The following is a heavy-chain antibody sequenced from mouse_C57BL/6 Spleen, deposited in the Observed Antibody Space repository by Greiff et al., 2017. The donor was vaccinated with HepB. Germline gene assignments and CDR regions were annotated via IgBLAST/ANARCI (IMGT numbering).Heavy chain of an antibody. CDR3: ASSHSSGQPFDY. J-gene: IGHJ2*01. D-gene: IGHD3-2*02. CDR1: GYTFTSYW. CDR2: IDPSDSYT. Sequence: QVQLKQPGAELVRPGTSVKLSCKASGYTFTSYWMHWVKQRPGQGLEWIGVIDPSDSYTNYNQKFKGKATLTVDTSSSTAYMQLSSLTSEDSAVYYCASSHSSGQPFDYWGQGTTLTVSS. V-gene: IGHV1-59*01.